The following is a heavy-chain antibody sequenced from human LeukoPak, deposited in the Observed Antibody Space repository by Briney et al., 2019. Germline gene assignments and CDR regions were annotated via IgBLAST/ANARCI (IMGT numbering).Heavy chain of an antibody. J-gene: IGHJ6*02. Sequence: PGGSLRLSCAACGFTFSSYSVKWLRQARGKGLEWVSSISTTNTYICYADSVKSHFTISRDNAKSSLYLQMNSLRAEDTAVYYCARDVHSDYDYCAMDVWGQGTTVTVSS. V-gene: IGHV3-21*01. D-gene: IGHD4-11*01. CDR3: ARDVHSDYDYCAMDV. CDR2: ISTTNTYI. CDR1: GFTFSSYS.